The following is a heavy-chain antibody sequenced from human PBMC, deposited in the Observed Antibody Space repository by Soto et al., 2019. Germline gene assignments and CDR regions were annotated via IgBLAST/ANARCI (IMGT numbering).Heavy chain of an antibody. CDR1: GGSISSYS. D-gene: IGHD6-13*01. Sequence: QVQLQESGPGLVKPSETLSLTCTVSGGSISSYSWSWIRHSPGKGLEWIGYIYYIGSTNYNPSLKSRVTISVDTSKNQFSLKLSSVTAADTAVYYCARESGSSWYWFDPWGQGTLVTVSS. CDR3: ARESGSSWYWFDP. V-gene: IGHV4-59*01. CDR2: IYYIGST. J-gene: IGHJ5*02.